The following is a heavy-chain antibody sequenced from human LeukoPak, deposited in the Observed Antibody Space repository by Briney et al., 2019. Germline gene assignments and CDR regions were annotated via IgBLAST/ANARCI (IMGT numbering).Heavy chain of an antibody. J-gene: IGHJ6*02. V-gene: IGHV3-9*01. Sequence: TGGSLRLSCAASGFTFDDYAMHWVRQAPGKGLEWVSGISWNSGSIGYADSVKGRFTISRDNAKNSLYLQMNSLRAEDTALYYCAKSASDSSGYFYYYYGMDVWGQGTTVTVSS. CDR1: GFTFDDYA. D-gene: IGHD3-22*01. CDR2: ISWNSGSI. CDR3: AKSASDSSGYFYYYYGMDV.